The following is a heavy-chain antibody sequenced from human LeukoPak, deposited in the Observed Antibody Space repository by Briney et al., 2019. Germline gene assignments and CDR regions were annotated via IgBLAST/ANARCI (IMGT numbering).Heavy chain of an antibody. CDR3: ARDRSVYSSSSPPLWYFDL. D-gene: IGHD6-6*01. Sequence: PSETLSLTCGVSGGSISSGKWWSWVRQPPGKGLEWIGEISHSGSPNYNPSLKSRLTISVDLPKNQFSLDLRSVTAADTAVYYCARDRSVYSSSSPPLWYFDLWGRGTLVTVSS. V-gene: IGHV4/OR15-8*01. CDR2: ISHSGSP. CDR1: GGSISSGKW. J-gene: IGHJ2*01.